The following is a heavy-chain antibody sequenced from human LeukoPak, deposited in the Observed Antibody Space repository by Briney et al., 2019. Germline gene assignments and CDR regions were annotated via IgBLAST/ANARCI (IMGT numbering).Heavy chain of an antibody. D-gene: IGHD3-22*01. Sequence: GGSMRLSCAASGFTFGSYAMSWVRQAPGKGLEWVSFISPSGDRTSNADSVEGRFTISRDNPRNTLYLQMNSLRDEDTAVYYCAIMHGYYDGSGYWVQWGQGTLVTVSS. CDR2: ISPSGDRT. V-gene: IGHV3-23*01. CDR1: GFTFGSYA. J-gene: IGHJ4*02. CDR3: AIMHGYYDGSGYWVQ.